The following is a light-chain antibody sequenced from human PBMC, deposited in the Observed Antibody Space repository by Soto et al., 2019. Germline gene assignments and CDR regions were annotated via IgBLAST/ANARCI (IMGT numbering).Light chain of an antibody. Sequence: EIVMTQSPSTLSVSPGERSTLSFSSRQSVSNNLAWYQQKPGQAPRLLIYATSARATGIPARFSGSGSGTEFTLTISSLQSEDFAVYYCQQYNNWPPFTFGQGTRLEIK. CDR3: QQYNNWPPFT. CDR1: QSVSNN. CDR2: ATS. V-gene: IGKV3D-15*01. J-gene: IGKJ5*01.